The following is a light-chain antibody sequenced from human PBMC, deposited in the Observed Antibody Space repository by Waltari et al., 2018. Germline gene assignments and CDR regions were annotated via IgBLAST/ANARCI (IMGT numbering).Light chain of an antibody. V-gene: IGKV2-30*02. CDR3: MQATNWPLT. CDR2: KVS. Sequence: DLVMTQSPLSLPVSLGQPASISCRISQSFVHTDGHTYLNWFQQRPGQSPTRLIYKVSNRHSGGPDRFSGSGSGTAVTLKISSVEAEDVGIYYCMQATNWPLTFGQGTKVEIQ. CDR1: QSFVHTDGHTY. J-gene: IGKJ1*01.